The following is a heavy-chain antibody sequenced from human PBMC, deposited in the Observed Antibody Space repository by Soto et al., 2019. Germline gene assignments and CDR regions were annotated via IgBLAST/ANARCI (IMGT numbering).Heavy chain of an antibody. CDR2: ISGSGGST. Sequence: GGSLRLSCAASGFTFSSYAMSWVRQAPGKGLEWVSAISGSGGSTYYADSVKGRFTISRDNSKNTLYLQMNSLRAEDTAVYYCAKVGGVNHYYYGMDVWGQGTTVTVSS. D-gene: IGHD3-16*01. J-gene: IGHJ6*02. CDR3: AKVGGVNHYYYGMDV. V-gene: IGHV3-23*01. CDR1: GFTFSSYA.